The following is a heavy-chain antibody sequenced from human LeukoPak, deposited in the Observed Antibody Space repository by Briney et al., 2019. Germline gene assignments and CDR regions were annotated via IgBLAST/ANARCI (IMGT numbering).Heavy chain of an antibody. CDR2: ISAYNGNT. CDR1: GYTFTSYG. CDR3: ATHYDFWSGSDPDAFDI. D-gene: IGHD3-3*01. Sequence: ASVKVSCKASGYTFTSYGISWVRQAPGQGLEWMGWISAYNGNTNYAQKLQGRVTMTTDTSTSTAYTELRSLRSDDTAVYYCATHYDFWSGSDPDAFDIWGQGTMVTVSS. J-gene: IGHJ3*02. V-gene: IGHV1-18*01.